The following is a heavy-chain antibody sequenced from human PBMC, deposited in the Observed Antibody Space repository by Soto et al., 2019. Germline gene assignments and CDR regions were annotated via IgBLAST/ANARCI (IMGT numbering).Heavy chain of an antibody. J-gene: IGHJ6*02. V-gene: IGHV2-5*02. Sequence: QITLKESGPTLVKPTQTLTLTCTFSGFSLSTSGVGVGWIRQPPGKALEWLALIYWDDDKRYSPSRTSRLTITKDTSKNQVVLTMTNMDPVDTATYYCAHVLVVVANYGMDVWGQGTTVTVSS. D-gene: IGHD2-15*01. CDR3: AHVLVVVANYGMDV. CDR1: GFSLSTSGVG. CDR2: IYWDDDK.